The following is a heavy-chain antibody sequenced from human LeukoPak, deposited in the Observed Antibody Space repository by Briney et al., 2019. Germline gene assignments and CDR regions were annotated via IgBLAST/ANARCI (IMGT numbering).Heavy chain of an antibody. CDR2: IIPIFGTA. Sequence: GASVKVSCKASGGTFSSYAISWVRQAPGQGLEWMGGIIPIFGTANYAQKFQGRVTITTDESTSTAHMELSSLRSEDTAVYYCARGDLGDYYYYYYMDVWGKGTTVTVSS. V-gene: IGHV1-69*05. CDR3: ARGDLGDYYYYYYMDV. CDR1: GGTFSSYA. J-gene: IGHJ6*03. D-gene: IGHD2-21*02.